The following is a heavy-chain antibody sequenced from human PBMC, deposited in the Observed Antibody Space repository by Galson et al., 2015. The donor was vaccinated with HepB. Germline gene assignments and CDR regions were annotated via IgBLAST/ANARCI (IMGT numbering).Heavy chain of an antibody. J-gene: IGHJ2*01. D-gene: IGHD6-13*01. CDR2: ISSSSSYT. V-gene: IGHV3-11*05. CDR3: ARAPTPPYSSSWYFDL. Sequence: SLRLSCAASGFTFSDHYMSWIRQAPGKGLEWVSYISSSSSYTNYADSVKGRFTISRDNAKNSLYLQMNSLRAEDTAVYYCARAPTPPYSSSWYFDLWGRGTLVTVSS. CDR1: GFTFSDHY.